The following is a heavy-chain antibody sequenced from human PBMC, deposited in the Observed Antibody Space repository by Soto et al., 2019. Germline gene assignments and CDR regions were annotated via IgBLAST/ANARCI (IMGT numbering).Heavy chain of an antibody. CDR3: ASAGPGFCTNGVCWFDP. CDR1: GGSISSYY. V-gene: IGHV4-59*01. J-gene: IGHJ5*02. CDR2: IYYSGST. Sequence: PSETLSLTCTVSGGSISSYYWSWIRQPPGKGLEWIGYIYYSGSTNYNPSLKSRVTISVDTSKNQFSLKLSSVTAADTAVYYCASAGPGFCTNGVCWFDPWGQGTLVTVSS. D-gene: IGHD2-8*01.